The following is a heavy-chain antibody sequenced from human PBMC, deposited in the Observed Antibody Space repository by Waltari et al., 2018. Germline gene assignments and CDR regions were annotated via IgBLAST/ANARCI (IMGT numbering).Heavy chain of an antibody. Sequence: QVQLVQSGAEVKKPGASVKVSCKASGYTFTGYFLHWVRQAPGQGLEWMGWINPKSGGTNYAQKFQGRVTMTRDTSVSTTYMELSRLRSDDTAVYYCARGGITAAGPHWFDPWGQGTLVTVSS. CDR1: GYTFTGYF. J-gene: IGHJ5*02. CDR2: INPKSGGT. D-gene: IGHD6-13*01. V-gene: IGHV1-2*02. CDR3: ARGGITAAGPHWFDP.